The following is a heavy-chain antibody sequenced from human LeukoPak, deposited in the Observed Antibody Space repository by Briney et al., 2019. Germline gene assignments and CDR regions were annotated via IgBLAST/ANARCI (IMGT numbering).Heavy chain of an antibody. J-gene: IGHJ4*02. Sequence: GGSLRLSCAASGFTFSSYAMTWVRQAPGKGRRGGSAFSGSGGSTYYADSVKGRFTISRDNSKNTLYLQMNSLRAEDTAVYYCAKDRWRLDYYDSSPVDYWGQGTLVTVSS. CDR2: FSGSGGST. CDR1: GFTFSSYA. CDR3: AKDRWRLDYYDSSPVDY. D-gene: IGHD3-22*01. V-gene: IGHV3-23*01.